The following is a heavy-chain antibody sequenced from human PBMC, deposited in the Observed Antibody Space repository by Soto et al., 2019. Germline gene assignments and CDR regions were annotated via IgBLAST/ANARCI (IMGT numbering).Heavy chain of an antibody. V-gene: IGHV4-59*08. Sequence: SETLSLTCTVSGGSISSYYWSWIRQPPGKGLEWIGYIYYSGSTNYNPSLKSRVTISVDTSKNQFSLKLSSVTAADTAVYYCARQADCSSTSCLDENWFDPWGQGTLVTVSS. CDR1: GGSISSYY. CDR3: ARQADCSSTSCLDENWFDP. CDR2: IYYSGST. D-gene: IGHD2-2*01. J-gene: IGHJ5*02.